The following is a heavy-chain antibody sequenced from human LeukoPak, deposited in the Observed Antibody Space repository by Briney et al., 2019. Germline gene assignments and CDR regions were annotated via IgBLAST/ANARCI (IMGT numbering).Heavy chain of an antibody. CDR1: GRYW. D-gene: IGHD2/OR15-2a*01. CDR3: VSFYETY. V-gene: IGHV3-74*01. Sequence: GGPLRLSCAASGRYWMHWVRQAPGKGLVWVSHVNSDGSWTSYADSVKGRFTISKDNAKNTVYLQMSNLRVEDTAVYYCVSFYETYWGRGTLVTVSS. CDR2: VNSDGSWT. J-gene: IGHJ4*02.